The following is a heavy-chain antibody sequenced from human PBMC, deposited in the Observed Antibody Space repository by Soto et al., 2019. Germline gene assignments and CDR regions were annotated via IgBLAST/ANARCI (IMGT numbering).Heavy chain of an antibody. J-gene: IGHJ4*02. D-gene: IGHD6-13*01. Sequence: EVQLVESGGVVLQPGGSLRLSCAASGFTFDNYAMHWVRQAPGKGLEWVSLITRDGASTYYADSMKGRFTISRDNSKNALYLQMNSLRADDSALYYCAKDGGYRDSWFGYSDYWGQGTLVTVSS. CDR1: GFTFDNYA. CDR2: ITRDGAST. V-gene: IGHV3-43D*04. CDR3: AKDGGYRDSWFGYSDY.